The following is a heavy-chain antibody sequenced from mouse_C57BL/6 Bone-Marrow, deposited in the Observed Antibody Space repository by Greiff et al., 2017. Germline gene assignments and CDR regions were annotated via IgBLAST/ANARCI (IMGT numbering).Heavy chain of an antibody. CDR2: LDPSASYT. CDR1: GYTFTRYW. V-gene: IGHV1-69*01. CDR3: ALYYSNLDY. J-gene: IGHJ2*01. D-gene: IGHD2-5*01. Sequence: QVQLQQPGAELVMPGASVKLSCKASGYTFTRYWMHWVKQRPGQGLDWIGELDPSASYTNYNQKFKGKSTLTVDKSSSPAYMQLSSLTSEDSAVYYCALYYSNLDYWGQGTTLTVSS.